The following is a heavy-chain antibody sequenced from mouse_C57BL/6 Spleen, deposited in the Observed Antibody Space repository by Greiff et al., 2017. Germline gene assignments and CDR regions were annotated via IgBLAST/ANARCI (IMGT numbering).Heavy chain of an antibody. Sequence: EVHLVESGGGLVQPKGSLKLSCAASGFSFNTYAMNWVRQAPGKGLEWVARIRSKSNNYATYYADSVKDRFTISRDDSESMLYLQMNNLKTEDTAMYYCVRQIYGYDGQFAYWGQGTLVTVSA. J-gene: IGHJ3*01. CDR3: VRQIYGYDGQFAY. D-gene: IGHD2-2*01. CDR2: IRSKSNNYAT. CDR1: GFSFNTYA. V-gene: IGHV10-1*01.